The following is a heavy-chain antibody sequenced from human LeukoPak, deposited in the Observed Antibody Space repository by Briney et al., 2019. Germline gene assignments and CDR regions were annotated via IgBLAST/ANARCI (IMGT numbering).Heavy chain of an antibody. J-gene: IGHJ3*02. Sequence: ASVKVSCKASGYTFSGYYLHWVRQAPGQGLEWMGRINPNSGGTNYAQKFQGRVTMTRDTSISTAYMELSRLRSDDTAVYYCASSVRGVINDAFDIWGQGTMVTVSS. V-gene: IGHV1-2*06. CDR2: INPNSGGT. CDR1: GYTFSGYY. CDR3: ASSVRGVINDAFDI. D-gene: IGHD3-10*01.